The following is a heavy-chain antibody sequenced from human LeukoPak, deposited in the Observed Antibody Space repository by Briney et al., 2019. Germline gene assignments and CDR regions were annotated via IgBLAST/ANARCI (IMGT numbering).Heavy chain of an antibody. J-gene: IGHJ4*02. D-gene: IGHD6-6*01. V-gene: IGHV4-59*01. Sequence: SETLSLTCTVSGGSISSYYWSWTRQPPGKGLEWIGYIYYSGSTNYNPSLKSRVTISVDTSKNQFSLKLSSVTAADTAVYYCARAWEYSSSSLPVYFDYWGQGTLVTVSS. CDR3: ARAWEYSSSSLPVYFDY. CDR1: GGSISSYY. CDR2: IYYSGST.